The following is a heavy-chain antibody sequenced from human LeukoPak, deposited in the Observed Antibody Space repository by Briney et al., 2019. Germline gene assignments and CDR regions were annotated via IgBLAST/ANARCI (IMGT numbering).Heavy chain of an antibody. CDR3: AAGGEGTYSSDY. J-gene: IGHJ4*02. Sequence: GGALRLSCAASGFTFSNALMSWVRQAPGKGLEWVGRSKSAAGGGTTDIAAPGQGRFTISREDSKNTLSLQMNSLEVEDTAVYYCAAGGEGTYSSDYWGQGTLVTVSS. D-gene: IGHD1-26*01. V-gene: IGHV3-15*01. CDR2: SKSAAGGGTT. CDR1: GFTFSNAL.